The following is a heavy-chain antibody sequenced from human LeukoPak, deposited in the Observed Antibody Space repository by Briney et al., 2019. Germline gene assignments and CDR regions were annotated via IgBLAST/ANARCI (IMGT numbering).Heavy chain of an antibody. CDR1: GYTFTGYY. CDR3: ARSSGWVSSDY. D-gene: IGHD6-19*01. CDR2: INCNSGGT. J-gene: IGHJ4*02. Sequence: ASVKVSCKASGYTFTGYYLHWVRQAPGQGLEWMGWINCNSGGTNYAQKFQGRVTMTRDTSISTAYMELSRLRSDDTAVYYCARSSGWVSSDYWGQGTLVTVSS. V-gene: IGHV1-2*02.